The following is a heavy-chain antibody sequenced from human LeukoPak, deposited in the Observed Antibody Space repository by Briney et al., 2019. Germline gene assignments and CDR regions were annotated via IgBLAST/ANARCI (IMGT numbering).Heavy chain of an antibody. D-gene: IGHD6-19*01. Sequence: GRSLRPSCAASGFTFRAYGLEWVRQAPGKGPGGVVVIWYDGRDKYSADSVKGRFTISRDNSKTTLYLQMHSLRAEDTAVYYCAKDSQQWLSNIFDYWGQGTLVTVSS. V-gene: IGHV3-33*06. CDR3: AKDSQQWLSNIFDY. J-gene: IGHJ4*02. CDR1: GFTFRAYG. CDR2: IWYDGRDK.